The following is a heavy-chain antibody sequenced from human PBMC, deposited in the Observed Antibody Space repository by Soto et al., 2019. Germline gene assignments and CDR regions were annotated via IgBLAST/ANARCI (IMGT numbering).Heavy chain of an antibody. J-gene: IGHJ6*03. CDR2: IYSGGST. Sequence: EVQLVESGGGLVQPGGSLRLSCAASGFTVSSNYMSWVRQAPGKGLEWVSVIYSGGSTYYADSVKGRFTISRDNSKNTLYLQMNSLRAEDTAVYYCARCLNSGYDYTPGGYYYYMDVWGKGTTVTVSS. CDR3: ARCLNSGYDYTPGGYYYYMDV. D-gene: IGHD5-12*01. V-gene: IGHV3-66*01. CDR1: GFTVSSNY.